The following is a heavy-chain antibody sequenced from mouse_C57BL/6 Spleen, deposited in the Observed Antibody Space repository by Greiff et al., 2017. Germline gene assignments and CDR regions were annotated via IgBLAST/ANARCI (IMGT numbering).Heavy chain of an antibody. CDR3: AREVYDGYVYYFDY. J-gene: IGHJ2*01. CDR1: GFTFSSYA. D-gene: IGHD2-3*01. V-gene: IGHV5-4*01. Sequence: EVQVVESGGGLVKPGGSLKLSCAASGFTFSSYAMSWVRQTPEKRLEWVATISDGGSYTYYPDNVKGRFTISRDNAKNNLYLQMSHLKSEDTAIYYCAREVYDGYVYYFDYWGQGTTLTVSS. CDR2: ISDGGSYT.